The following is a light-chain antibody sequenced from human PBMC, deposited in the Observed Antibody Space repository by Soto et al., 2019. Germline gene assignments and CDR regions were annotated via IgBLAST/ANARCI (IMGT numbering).Light chain of an antibody. CDR1: PSDVGGYIS. CDR2: EVN. CDR3: SSYTTTSTLV. V-gene: IGLV2-8*01. J-gene: IGLJ3*02. Sequence: QSALTQPPSASGSPGQSVTISCTGTPSDVGGYISVSWYQQHPGKAPKLIIYEVNKRPSGVPDRFSAYKSGVTAFLTISGLQAEDEADYYCSSYTTTSTLVFGGGTKLTAL.